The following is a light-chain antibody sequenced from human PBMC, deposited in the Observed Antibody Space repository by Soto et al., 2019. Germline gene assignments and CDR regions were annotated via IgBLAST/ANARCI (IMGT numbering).Light chain of an antibody. Sequence: DIQMTQSPSSLAASVGDRVTITSRASQGISNYLAWYQQKPGKVPKLLIYAVSSLQSGVPPRFSASRSGTDFSLTISSLQPEDFPAYYCQKYNSAPYTFGQGTKVDIK. CDR3: QKYNSAPYT. CDR2: AVS. CDR1: QGISNY. J-gene: IGKJ2*01. V-gene: IGKV1-27*01.